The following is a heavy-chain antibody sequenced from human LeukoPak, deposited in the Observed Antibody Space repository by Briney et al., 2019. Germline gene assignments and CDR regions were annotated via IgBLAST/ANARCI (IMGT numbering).Heavy chain of an antibody. CDR3: ARWRTVGPAAPDYGMDV. CDR1: GGSFSGYY. D-gene: IGHD2-2*01. CDR2: INHSGST. J-gene: IGHJ6*02. V-gene: IGHV4-34*01. Sequence: SETLSLTCAVYGGSFSGYYWSWIRRAPGKGLEWIGEINHSGSTNYNPSLKSRVTISVDTSKNQFSLKLSSVTAADTAVYYCARWRTVGPAAPDYGMDVWGQGTTVTVSS.